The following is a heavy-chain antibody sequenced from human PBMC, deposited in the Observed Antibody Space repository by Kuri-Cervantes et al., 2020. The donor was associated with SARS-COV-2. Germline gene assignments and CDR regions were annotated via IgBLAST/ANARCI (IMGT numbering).Heavy chain of an antibody. CDR1: GFTFSSYG. V-gene: IGHV3-23*01. J-gene: IGHJ4*02. CDR2: ISGSGGST. D-gene: IGHD4-17*01. CDR3: ARDNLDYGDLGYYFDY. Sequence: GESLKISCAASGFTFSSYGMHWVRQAPGKGLEWVSAISGSGGSTYYADSVKGRFTISRDNSKNTLYLQMNSLRAEDTAVYYCARDNLDYGDLGYYFDYWGQGTLVTVSS.